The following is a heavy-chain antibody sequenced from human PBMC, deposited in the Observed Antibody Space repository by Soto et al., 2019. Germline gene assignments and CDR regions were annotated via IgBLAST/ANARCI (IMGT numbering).Heavy chain of an antibody. CDR2: INPNSGGT. CDR3: ARDIAAAGPPPYYYYYGMDV. D-gene: IGHD6-13*01. J-gene: IGHJ6*02. Sequence: ASVKGSCKASGYTFTGYYMHWVRQAPGQGLEWMGWINPNSGGTNYAQKFQGWVTMTRDTSISTAYMELSRLRSDDTAVYYCARDIAAAGPPPYYYYYGMDVWGQGTTVTVSS. V-gene: IGHV1-2*04. CDR1: GYTFTGYY.